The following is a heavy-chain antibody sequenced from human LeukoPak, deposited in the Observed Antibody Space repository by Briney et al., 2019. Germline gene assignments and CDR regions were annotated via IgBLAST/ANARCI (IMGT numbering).Heavy chain of an antibody. Sequence: SQTLSLTCTVSGGSISSGDYYWSWIRQPPGKGLEWIGYIYYSGSTYYNPSLKSRVTISVDTSKNQFSLKLSSVTAADTAVYSCARTVEYEDAFDIWGQGTMVTVSS. CDR3: ARTVEYEDAFDI. CDR2: IYYSGST. V-gene: IGHV4-30-4*01. CDR1: GGSISSGDYY. J-gene: IGHJ3*02. D-gene: IGHD2-8*02.